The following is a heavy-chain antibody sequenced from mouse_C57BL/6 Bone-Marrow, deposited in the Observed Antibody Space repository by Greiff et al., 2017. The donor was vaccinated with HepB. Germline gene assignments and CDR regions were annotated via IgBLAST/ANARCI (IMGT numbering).Heavy chain of an antibody. V-gene: IGHV2-2*01. Sequence: VQRVESGPGLVQPSQSLSITCTVSGFSLTSYGVHWVRQSPGKGLEWLGVIWSGGSTDYNAAFISRLSISKDNSKSQVFFKMNSLQADDTAIYYCARCYDYEFAYWGQGTLVTVSA. D-gene: IGHD2-4*01. CDR3: ARCYDYEFAY. CDR2: IWSGGST. J-gene: IGHJ3*01. CDR1: GFSLTSYG.